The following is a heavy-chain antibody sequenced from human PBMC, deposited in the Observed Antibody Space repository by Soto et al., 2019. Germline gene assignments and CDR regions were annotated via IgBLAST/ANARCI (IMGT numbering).Heavy chain of an antibody. CDR1: SYTFTSYG. J-gene: IGHJ5*02. V-gene: IGHV1-18*01. CDR3: AREGPNHRLS. CDR2: ITAYNGNT. Sequence: GASVKVSCKASSYTFTSYGFSWVRQAPGQGLEWMGWITAYNGNTKYAQKWQGRVTMTTDTSTSTAYMELRSLRSDDTAVYCCAREGPNHRLSWGQGTLVTVSS. D-gene: IGHD3-16*02.